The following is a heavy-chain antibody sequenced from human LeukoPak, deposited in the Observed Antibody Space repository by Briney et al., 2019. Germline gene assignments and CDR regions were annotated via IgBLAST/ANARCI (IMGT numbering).Heavy chain of an antibody. D-gene: IGHD3-22*01. CDR1: GFAFSNAW. V-gene: IGHV3-15*01. J-gene: IGHJ4*02. CDR2: IKSKTDGGTT. Sequence: GGSLRLSCAASGFAFSNAWMSWVRPAPGKGREWVARIKSKTDGGTTEYAAPVKGRFTISRDDSKNTLYLQMNRLKTEDTAVYYCTRSIYYYDNSGYYFVGVNDYWGQGTLVTVSA. CDR3: TRSIYYYDNSGYYFVGVNDY.